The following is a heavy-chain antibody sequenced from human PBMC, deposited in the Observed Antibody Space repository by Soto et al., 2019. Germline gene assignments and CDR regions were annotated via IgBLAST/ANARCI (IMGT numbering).Heavy chain of an antibody. V-gene: IGHV6-1*01. J-gene: IGHJ4*02. Sequence: SQTLSLTCVISGDSVSSNSAAWNWIRQSPSRGPEWLGRTYYRSKWYNDYAISVKSRITINPDTSKNQFSLQLNSVTPDDTAIYYCARDYYSSSSLNYFDSWGQGTLVTVSS. D-gene: IGHD6-6*01. CDR2: TYYRSKWYN. CDR1: GDSVSSNSAA. CDR3: ARDYYSSSSLNYFDS.